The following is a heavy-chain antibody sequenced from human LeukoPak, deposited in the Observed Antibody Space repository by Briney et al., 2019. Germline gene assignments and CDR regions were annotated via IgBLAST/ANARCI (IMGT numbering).Heavy chain of an antibody. CDR3: ARSSGTYHFDY. CDR2: ISGGGTTI. CDR1: GFTFSSYE. V-gene: IGHV3-48*03. D-gene: IGHD1-26*01. J-gene: IGHJ4*02. Sequence: GGSLRLSCAASGFTFSSYEMNWVRQAPGKGLEWVSYISGGGTTIYYADSVKGRFTISRDNAKNSLFLQVNSLRAEDTAVYYCARSSGTYHFDYWGQGTLVTVSS.